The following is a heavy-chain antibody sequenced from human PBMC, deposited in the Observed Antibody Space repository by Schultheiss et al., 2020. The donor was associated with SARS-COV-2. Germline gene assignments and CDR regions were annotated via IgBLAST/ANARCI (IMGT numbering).Heavy chain of an antibody. V-gene: IGHV4-4*07. D-gene: IGHD2-15*01. Sequence: SETLSLTCTVSGGSITSDYWIWIRQPTGKGLEWIGRIYTSGSTNYNPSLKSRVTISVDTSKNQFSLKLSSVTAADTAVYYCARARDIVVVVAAPTIGGNWFDPWGQGTLVTVSS. CDR1: GGSITSDY. CDR3: ARARDIVVVVAAPTIGGNWFDP. CDR2: IYTSGST. J-gene: IGHJ5*02.